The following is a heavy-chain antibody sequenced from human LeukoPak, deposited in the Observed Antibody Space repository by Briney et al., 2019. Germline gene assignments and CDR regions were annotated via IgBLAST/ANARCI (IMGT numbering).Heavy chain of an antibody. V-gene: IGHV1-46*01. D-gene: IGHD6-19*01. CDR3: ARGGMASAVAGTGGLDY. Sequence: GASVKVSCKASGYTFTSYYMHWVRQAPGQGLEWMGIINPSGGSTSYAQKFQGRVTMTRDTSTSTVYMELSSLRSEDTAVYYCARGGMASAVAGTGGLDYWGQGTLVTVSS. CDR2: INPSGGST. CDR1: GYTFTSYY. J-gene: IGHJ4*02.